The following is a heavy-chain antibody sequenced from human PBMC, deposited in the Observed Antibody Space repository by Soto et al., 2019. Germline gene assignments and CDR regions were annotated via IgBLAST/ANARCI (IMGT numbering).Heavy chain of an antibody. CDR3: AREVWNDALYYYYGMDV. CDR2: INPSGGST. CDR1: GYTFTSYY. D-gene: IGHD1-1*01. J-gene: IGHJ6*02. Sequence: ASVKVSCKASGYTFTSYYMHWVRQAPGQGLEWMGIINPSGGSTSYAQKFQGRVTMTRDTSTSTVYMELSSLRSEDTAVYYCAREVWNDALYYYYGMDVWGQGTTVTVS. V-gene: IGHV1-46*01.